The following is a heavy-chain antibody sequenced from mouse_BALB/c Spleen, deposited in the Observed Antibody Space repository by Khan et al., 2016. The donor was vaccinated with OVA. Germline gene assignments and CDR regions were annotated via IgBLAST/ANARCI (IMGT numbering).Heavy chain of an antibody. J-gene: IGHJ1*01. V-gene: IGHV5-17*02. D-gene: IGHD2-4*01. CDR1: GFTFSSFG. Sequence: EVELVESGGGLVQPGGSRKLSCAASGFTFSSFGMHWVRQAPEKGLEWVAYISSGSATIYYADIVKGRFTISRDNPKNTLFLQMTSLRSEDTAMYYCARWMISTWYFDVWGAGTTVTVSS. CDR3: ARWMISTWYFDV. CDR2: ISSGSATI.